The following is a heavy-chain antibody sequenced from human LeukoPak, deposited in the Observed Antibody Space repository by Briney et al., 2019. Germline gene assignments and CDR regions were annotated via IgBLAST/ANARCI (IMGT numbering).Heavy chain of an antibody. CDR3: ASSNVYYDISGFFDY. D-gene: IGHD3-22*01. V-gene: IGHV5-51*01. CDR1: GYSFTSYW. Sequence: GESLKISCKGSGYSFTSYWIGCVRQMPEKGLERMWIINSGDSDTRYRPSFQRQVNISADQSIRTAYLQRSSLKASDTAMYYCASSNVYYDISGFFDYWGQGTLVTVSS. J-gene: IGHJ4*02. CDR2: INSGDSDT.